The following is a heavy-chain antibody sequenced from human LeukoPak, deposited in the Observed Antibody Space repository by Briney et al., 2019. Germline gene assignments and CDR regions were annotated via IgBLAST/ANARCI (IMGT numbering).Heavy chain of an antibody. CDR2: IIPIFGTA. Sequence: GASVKVSCKASGYTFTSYDINWVRQAPGQGLEWMGGIIPIFGTANYAQKFQGRVTITADESTSTAYMELSSLRSEDTAVYYCARAGYYGSGEEGYYYYYMDVWGKGTTVTVSS. CDR1: GYTFTSYD. CDR3: ARAGYYGSGEEGYYYYYMDV. D-gene: IGHD3-10*01. J-gene: IGHJ6*03. V-gene: IGHV1-69*13.